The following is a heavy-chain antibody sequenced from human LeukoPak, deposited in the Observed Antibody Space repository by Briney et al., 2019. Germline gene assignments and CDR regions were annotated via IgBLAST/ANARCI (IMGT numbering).Heavy chain of an antibody. CDR1: RFTFSTYA. V-gene: IGHV3-23*01. D-gene: IGHD6-13*01. J-gene: IGHJ5*02. Sequence: GGSLRLSCAASRFTFSTYAMSWVRQAPGKGLEWVSGLSDGGGYTYYADSVKGRFTISRDNAKNTLYLQMNSLRAEDTAIYYCATAYSTTWSFSDLWGQGTLVTVSS. CDR2: LSDGGGYT. CDR3: ATAYSTTWSFSDL.